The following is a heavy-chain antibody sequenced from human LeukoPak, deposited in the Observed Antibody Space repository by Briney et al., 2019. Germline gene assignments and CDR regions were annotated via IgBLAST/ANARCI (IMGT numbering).Heavy chain of an antibody. J-gene: IGHJ5*02. CDR2: IYYSGST. CDR1: GGSISSYY. D-gene: IGHD4-17*01. CDR3: ARSTVTRYGFDP. V-gene: IGHV4-59*01. Sequence: SETLSLTCTVSGGSISSYYWSWIRQPPGKGLEWIGFIYYSGSTIYDPSLKSRVTISVDTSKNQFSLQLSTVTAADTAVYYCARSTVTRYGFDPWGQGTLVTVSS.